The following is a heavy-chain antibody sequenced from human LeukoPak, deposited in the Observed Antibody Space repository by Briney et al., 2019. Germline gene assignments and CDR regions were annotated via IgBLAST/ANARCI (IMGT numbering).Heavy chain of an antibody. J-gene: IGHJ4*02. D-gene: IGHD6-19*01. CDR1: GFTFSSYS. V-gene: IGHV3-21*01. CDR3: ARDSVAGTDY. CDR2: ISSSSSYI. Sequence: GGSLRLSCAASGFTFSSYSMNWVRQTPGKGLEWVSSISSSSSYIYYADSVKGRFTISRDNVKNSLYLQMNSLRAEDTAVYYCARDSVAGTDYWGQGTLVTVSS.